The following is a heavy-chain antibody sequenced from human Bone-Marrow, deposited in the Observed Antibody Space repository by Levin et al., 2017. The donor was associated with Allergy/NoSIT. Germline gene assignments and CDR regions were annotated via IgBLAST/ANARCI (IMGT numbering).Heavy chain of an antibody. V-gene: IGHV3-33*01. CDR1: GFTFSSYG. D-gene: IGHD3-16*01. CDR2: ILSDGNNK. CDR3: ARDLMGKEEMTGGSDWLHP. Sequence: PGGSLRLSCAASGFTFSSYGMHWVRQTPGKGLEWVAVILSDGNNKFYGDSVKGRFTVSRDNSKNMVYLQMNRLSAEDTAMYYCARDLMGKEEMTGGSDWLHPWGQGTLVTVSS. J-gene: IGHJ5*02.